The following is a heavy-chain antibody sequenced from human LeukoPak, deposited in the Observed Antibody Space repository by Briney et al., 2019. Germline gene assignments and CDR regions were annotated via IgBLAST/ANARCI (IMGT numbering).Heavy chain of an antibody. D-gene: IGHD3-22*01. CDR1: GFTFSSHA. CDR3: AKAPSSGYYYFDY. CDR2: ISDSGGST. J-gene: IGHJ4*02. V-gene: IGHV3-23*01. Sequence: GGSLRLSCAPSGFTFSSHAMSWVRQAPGKGLEWVSTISDSGGSTNYADSVKGRFTISRDNYKNTLYLQMNSLRAEDTAAYYCAKAPSSGYYYFDYWGQGTLVTVSS.